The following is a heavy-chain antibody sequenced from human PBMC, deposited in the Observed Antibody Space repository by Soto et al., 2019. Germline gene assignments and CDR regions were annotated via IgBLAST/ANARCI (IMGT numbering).Heavy chain of an antibody. CDR3: AREPTYYYDSSGYPLFLH. D-gene: IGHD3-22*01. Sequence: QVQLVQSGAEVKKPGSSVKVSCKASGGTFSSYAISWVRQAPGQGLEWMGGIIPIFGTANYAQKFQGRVTITADESTSTAYMELSSLRSEHTAVYYCAREPTYYYDSSGYPLFLHWGQGTLVTVSS. J-gene: IGHJ1*01. CDR1: GGTFSSYA. V-gene: IGHV1-69*01. CDR2: IIPIFGTA.